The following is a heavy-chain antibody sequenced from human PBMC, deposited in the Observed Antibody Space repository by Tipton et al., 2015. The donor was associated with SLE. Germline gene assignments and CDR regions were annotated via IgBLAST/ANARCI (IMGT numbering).Heavy chain of an antibody. CDR3: ARDMDGFGDPNLFEY. V-gene: IGHV4-34*01. CDR1: GGSFSGYY. D-gene: IGHD2-21*02. Sequence: TLSLTCTVSGGSFSGYYWSWIRQSPAKGLQWIGDISHTGSSNINPSLKSRVSISVDTSKNQFSLTLSSVTAADTALYYCARDMDGFGDPNLFEYWGQGTLVTVSS. CDR2: ISHTGSS. J-gene: IGHJ4*02.